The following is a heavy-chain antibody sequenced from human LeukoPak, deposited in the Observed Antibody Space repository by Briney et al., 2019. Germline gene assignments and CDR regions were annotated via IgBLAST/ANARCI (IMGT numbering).Heavy chain of an antibody. CDR2: IKQDGSEK. CDR1: GLTFSSYW. D-gene: IGHD6-13*01. J-gene: IGHJ6*02. CDR3: AGPIAAAGTANYGMDV. V-gene: IGHV3-7*01. Sequence: GGSLRLSCAASGLTFSSYWMSWVRQAPGKGLEWVANIKQDGSEKYYVDSVKGRFTISRDNAKNSLYLQMNSLRAEDTAVYYCAGPIAAAGTANYGMDVWGQGTTVTVSS.